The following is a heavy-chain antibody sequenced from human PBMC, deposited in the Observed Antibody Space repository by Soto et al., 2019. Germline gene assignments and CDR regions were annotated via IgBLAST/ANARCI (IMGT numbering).Heavy chain of an antibody. CDR1: GFTFSNYA. Sequence: PRGSLRLSCAASGFTFSNYAMTWVRQAPGKGLQWVSAISGSGSSTKYADSVKGRSTTPRDNSKSTLSLQMNSLRGEDTAVYFCARVSAATGYLVDNWGQGTGVTVSS. J-gene: IGHJ4*02. D-gene: IGHD3-9*01. CDR3: ARVSAATGYLVDN. V-gene: IGHV3-23*01. CDR2: ISGSGSST.